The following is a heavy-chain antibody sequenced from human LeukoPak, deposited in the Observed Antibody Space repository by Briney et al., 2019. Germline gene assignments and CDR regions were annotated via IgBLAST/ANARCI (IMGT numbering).Heavy chain of an antibody. Sequence: PGGSLRLSCAASGFIVTSNYLSWVRQAPGKGLEWVSIIYSAGSTYYADSVKGRFTISRDNPKNTVFLQMTSLRVEDTAVYYCARSTRWLQSRHFDYWGQGTLVTVSS. V-gene: IGHV3-53*01. CDR3: ARSTRWLQSRHFDY. CDR2: IYSAGST. CDR1: GFIVTSNY. D-gene: IGHD5-24*01. J-gene: IGHJ4*02.